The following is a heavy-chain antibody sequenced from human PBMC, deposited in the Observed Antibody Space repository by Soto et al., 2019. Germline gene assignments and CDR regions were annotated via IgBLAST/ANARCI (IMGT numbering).Heavy chain of an antibody. CDR2: IYYSGST. V-gene: IGHV4-30-4*01. CDR1: GGSISSGDYY. Sequence: QVQLQESGPGLVKPSQTLSLTCTVSGGSISSGDYYWSWIRQPPGKGLEWIGYIYYSGSTYYNPSLKSRVTISVDTSKNQFSLKLSSVTAADTAVYYCASLPFLVGLGELAGRDDYWGQGTLVTVSS. J-gene: IGHJ4*02. CDR3: ASLPFLVGLGELAGRDDY. D-gene: IGHD3-16*01.